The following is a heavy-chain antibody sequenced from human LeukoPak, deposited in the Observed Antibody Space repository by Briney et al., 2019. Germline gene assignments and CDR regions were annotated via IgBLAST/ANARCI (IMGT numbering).Heavy chain of an antibody. CDR2: IIPIFGTA. D-gene: IGHD2-2*01. J-gene: IGHJ4*02. Sequence: ASVKVSCKASGGTFSSYAISWVRQAPGQGLEWMGGIIPIFGTANYAQKFQDRVTITADESTSTAYMELSSLRSDDTAVYYCAKKHVTDGYCSSTSCWSFDYWGQGTLVTVSS. CDR1: GGTFSSYA. V-gene: IGHV1-69*01. CDR3: AKKHVTDGYCSSTSCWSFDY.